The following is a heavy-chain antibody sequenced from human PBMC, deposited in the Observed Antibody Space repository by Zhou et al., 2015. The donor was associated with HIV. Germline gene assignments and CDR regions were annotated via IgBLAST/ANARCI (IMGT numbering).Heavy chain of an antibody. CDR1: GYTFTGYY. D-gene: IGHD3-22*01. CDR2: INPNSGGT. V-gene: IGHV1-2*02. CDR3: ARGQTYYYDKRGHYKNWYFDL. Sequence: QVQLVQSGAEVKKPGASVKVSCKASGYTFTGYYLHWVRQAPGQGLEWMGWINPNSGGTNYAQKFQGRVTMTRDTSISTAYMDLSRLRSEDTAVYYCARGQTYYYDKRGHYKNWYFDLWGRGTLVTVSS. J-gene: IGHJ2*01.